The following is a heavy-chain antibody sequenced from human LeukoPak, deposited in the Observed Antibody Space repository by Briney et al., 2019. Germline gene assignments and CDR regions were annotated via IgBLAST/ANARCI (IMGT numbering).Heavy chain of an antibody. Sequence: MXXXRQAPGXGLEWVAVIWYDGSNKYYADSVKGRFTISRDNSKNTLYLQMNSLRAEDTAVYYCARARQQLVLGWFDPWGQGTLVTVSS. V-gene: IGHV3-33*01. D-gene: IGHD6-13*01. J-gene: IGHJ5*02. CDR2: IWYDGSNK. CDR3: ARARQQLVLGWFDP.